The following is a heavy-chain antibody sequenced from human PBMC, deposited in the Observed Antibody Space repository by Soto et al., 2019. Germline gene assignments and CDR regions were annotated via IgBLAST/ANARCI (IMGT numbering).Heavy chain of an antibody. CDR1: GYTFTSYD. D-gene: IGHD2-2*01. CDR3: ARAHCSSTSCYIQYYYYYGMDV. J-gene: IGHJ6*01. CDR2: MNPNSGNT. Sequence: ASVKVSCKASGYTFTSYDINWVRQATGQGLEWMGWMNPNSGNTGYAQKLQGRVTMTRDTSISTAYMELRSLRSDDTAVYYCARAHCSSTSCYIQYYYYYGMDVWGQGTTVTVSS. V-gene: IGHV1-8*01.